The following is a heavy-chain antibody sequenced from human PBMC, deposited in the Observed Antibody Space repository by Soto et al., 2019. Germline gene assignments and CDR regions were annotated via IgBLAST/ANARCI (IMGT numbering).Heavy chain of an antibody. CDR2: IYYSGST. Sequence: PSETLSLTCTVSGGSISSYYWSWIRQPPGKGLEWIGYIYYSGSTNYNPSLKSRVTISVDTSKNQFSLKLSSVTAADTAVYYCARNYGHAFDIWGQGTMVTLSS. CDR3: ARNYGHAFDI. D-gene: IGHD1-7*01. V-gene: IGHV4-59*01. CDR1: GGSISSYY. J-gene: IGHJ3*02.